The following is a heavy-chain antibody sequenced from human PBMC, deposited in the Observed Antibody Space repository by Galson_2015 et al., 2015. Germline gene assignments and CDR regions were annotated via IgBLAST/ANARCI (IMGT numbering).Heavy chain of an antibody. CDR2: ISGDGGST. V-gene: IGHV3-43*02. CDR1: GFTFDDYA. J-gene: IGHJ1*01. Sequence: SLRLSCAASGFTFDDYAMHWVRQAPGKGLEWVSLISGDGGSTYYADSVKGRFTISRDNSKNSLYLQMNSLRTEDTALYYCAKDNSAGSSSWYRYFQHWGQGTLVTVSS. D-gene: IGHD6-13*01. CDR3: AKDNSAGSSSWYRYFQH.